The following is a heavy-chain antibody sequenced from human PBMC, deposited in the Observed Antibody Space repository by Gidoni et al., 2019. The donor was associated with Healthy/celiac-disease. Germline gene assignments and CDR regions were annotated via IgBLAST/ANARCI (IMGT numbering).Heavy chain of an antibody. CDR3: ARDLSYYGSAPPFDY. V-gene: IGHV1-2*02. CDR2: INPNSGGT. Sequence: QVQLVQSGAEVKKPGASVKVSCKASGYTFTGYYMHGVRQAPGQGLEWMGWINPNSGGTNYAQKFQGRVTMTRDTSISTAYMELSRLRSDDTAVYYCARDLSYYGSAPPFDYWGQGTLVTVSS. D-gene: IGHD3-10*01. CDR1: GYTFTGYY. J-gene: IGHJ4*02.